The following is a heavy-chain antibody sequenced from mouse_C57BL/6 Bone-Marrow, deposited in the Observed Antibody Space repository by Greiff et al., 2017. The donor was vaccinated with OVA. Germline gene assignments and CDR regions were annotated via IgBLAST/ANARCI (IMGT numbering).Heavy chain of an antibody. Sequence: QVQLQQSGPELVKPGASVKLSCKASGYTFTSYDINWVKQRPGQGLEWIGWIYPRDGSTKYNEKFKGKATLTVDTSSSTAYMELHSLTSEDSAVYFCARSDRVTTCYYYAMDYWGQGTSVTVSS. J-gene: IGHJ4*01. D-gene: IGHD2-3*01. CDR3: ARSDRVTTCYYYAMDY. CDR1: GYTFTSYD. V-gene: IGHV1-85*01. CDR2: IYPRDGST.